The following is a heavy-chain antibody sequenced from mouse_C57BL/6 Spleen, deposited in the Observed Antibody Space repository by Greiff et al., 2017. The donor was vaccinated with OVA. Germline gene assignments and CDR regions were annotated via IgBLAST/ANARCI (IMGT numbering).Heavy chain of an antibody. V-gene: IGHV5-17*01. Sequence: EVKVVESGGGLVKPGGSLKLSCAASGFTFSDYGMHWVRQAPEKGLEWVAYISSGSSTIYYADTVKGRFTISRDNAKNTLFLQMTSLRSEDTAMYYCARQLTGTCYFDVWGTGTTVTVSS. D-gene: IGHD4-1*01. CDR3: ARQLTGTCYFDV. J-gene: IGHJ1*03. CDR1: GFTFSDYG. CDR2: ISSGSSTI.